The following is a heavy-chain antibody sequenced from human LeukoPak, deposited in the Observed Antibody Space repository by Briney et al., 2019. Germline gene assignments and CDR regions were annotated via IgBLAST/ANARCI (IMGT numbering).Heavy chain of an antibody. V-gene: IGHV3-23*01. Sequence: PGASLRLSCAASGFTFSSYAMSWVRQAPGKGLEWVSAISGSGGSTYYADSVKGRFTISGDNSKNTLYLQMNSLRAEDTAVYYCAKVEQQLVLGYFDYWGQGTLVTVSS. CDR2: ISGSGGST. J-gene: IGHJ4*02. CDR1: GFTFSSYA. D-gene: IGHD6-13*01. CDR3: AKVEQQLVLGYFDY.